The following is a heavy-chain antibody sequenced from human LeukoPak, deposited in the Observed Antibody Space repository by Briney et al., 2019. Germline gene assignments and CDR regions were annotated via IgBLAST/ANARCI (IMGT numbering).Heavy chain of an antibody. CDR2: IKHDGSEK. CDR3: AKDLANRGAAAAYYFDY. D-gene: IGHD2-2*01. V-gene: IGHV3-7*03. Sequence: GGSLRLSCAGSGFTFSSHWMTWVRQTPGKGLEWVASIKHDGSEKNYVDSVKGRFTISRDNSKNTLYLQMNSLRAEDTAVYYCAKDLANRGAAAAYYFDYWGQGTLVTVSS. J-gene: IGHJ4*02. CDR1: GFTFSSHW.